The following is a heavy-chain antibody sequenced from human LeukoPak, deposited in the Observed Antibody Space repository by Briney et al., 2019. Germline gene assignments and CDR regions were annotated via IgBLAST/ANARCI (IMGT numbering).Heavy chain of an antibody. CDR1: GGPLSSYY. J-gene: IGHJ4*02. Sequence: ASETLSLTCTVSGGPLSSYYWSWIRQPPGNGLEWIGYIYSSGSTNYNPSLKSRLTISVDTSKNQFSLKLSSVPAADTAVYYCARRLIVGPAFDYWGQGTLVTVSS. V-gene: IGHV4-59*01. D-gene: IGHD1-26*01. CDR2: IYSSGST. CDR3: ARRLIVGPAFDY.